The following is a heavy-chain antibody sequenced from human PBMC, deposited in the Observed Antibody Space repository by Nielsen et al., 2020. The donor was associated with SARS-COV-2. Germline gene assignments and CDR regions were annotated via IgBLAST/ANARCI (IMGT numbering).Heavy chain of an antibody. Sequence: GALRLSCAASGFTFSSYGMHWVRQAPGKGLEWVAVISYDGSNKYYADSVKGRFTISRDNAENTLHLDMSSLRVGDSAVYYCTRDGHHWDLDNWGQGALVTVSS. CDR2: ISYDGSNK. J-gene: IGHJ4*02. D-gene: IGHD7-27*01. CDR3: TRDGHHWDLDN. V-gene: IGHV3-33*05. CDR1: GFTFSSYG.